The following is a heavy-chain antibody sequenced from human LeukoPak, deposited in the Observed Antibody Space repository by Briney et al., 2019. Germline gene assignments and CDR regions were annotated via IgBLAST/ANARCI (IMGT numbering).Heavy chain of an antibody. J-gene: IGHJ5*02. Sequence: ASVKVSCKASGYTFTSYGISWVRQAPGQGLEWMGWINTNTGNPTYAQGFTGRFVFSLDTSVSTAYLQISSLKAEDTAVYYCARVGYCSSTSCLQFDPWGQGTLVTVSS. CDR1: GYTFTSYG. D-gene: IGHD2-2*03. CDR3: ARVGYCSSTSCLQFDP. CDR2: INTNTGNP. V-gene: IGHV7-4-1*02.